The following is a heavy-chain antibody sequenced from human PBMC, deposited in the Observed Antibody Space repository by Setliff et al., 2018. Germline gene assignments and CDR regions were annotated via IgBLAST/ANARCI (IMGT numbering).Heavy chain of an antibody. J-gene: IGHJ4*02. V-gene: IGHV1-69*04. CDR1: GATLSGVV. CDR3: ATELRSPFWHFDL. D-gene: IGHD3-3*01. Sequence: SVKVSCKASGATLSGVVFSWVRQAPGHGLEWMGRFIPVLGKPDYAPRFQGRLTITVDTSTGTSYMDLRSLRSDDTAIYYCATELRSPFWHFDLWGQGSQVTVSS. CDR2: FIPVLGKP.